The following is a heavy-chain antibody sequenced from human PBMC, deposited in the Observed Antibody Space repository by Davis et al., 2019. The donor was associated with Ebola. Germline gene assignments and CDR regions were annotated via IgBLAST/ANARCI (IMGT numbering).Heavy chain of an antibody. CDR3: TRGIYDSSGYSHFDY. J-gene: IGHJ4*02. CDR1: GGSISSSSYY. Sequence: SETLSLTCTVSGGSISSSSYYWAWIRQPPGKGLEWIGSAYYSGSTYYNPSLKSRVTISVDTSKNQFSLKLRSVTAADTAVYYCTRGIYDSSGYSHFDYWGQGTLVTVSS. D-gene: IGHD3-22*01. V-gene: IGHV4-39*01. CDR2: AYYSGST.